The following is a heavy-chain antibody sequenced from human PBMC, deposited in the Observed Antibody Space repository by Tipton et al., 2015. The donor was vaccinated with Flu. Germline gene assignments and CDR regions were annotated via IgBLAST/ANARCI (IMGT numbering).Heavy chain of an antibody. V-gene: IGHV3-53*01. CDR3: ARGGLRAVCPYYYVGMDV. D-gene: IGHD6-19*01. CDR2: IYSGGST. CDR1: GFNVRTNF. Sequence: SLRLSCVASGFNVRTNFMSWVRQAPGKGLEWVSVIYSGGSTYYSDSVNGRFAISRDISQNTLYLQINSLKAEDTAVYYCARGGLRAVCPYYYVGMDVGGQGTTVTVSS. J-gene: IGHJ6*02.